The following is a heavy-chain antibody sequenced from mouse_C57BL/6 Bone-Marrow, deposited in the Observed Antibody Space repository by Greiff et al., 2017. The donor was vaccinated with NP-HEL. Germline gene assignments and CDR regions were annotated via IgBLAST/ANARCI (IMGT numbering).Heavy chain of an antibody. V-gene: IGHV5-15*01. CDR3: ARLYYGNYPDYYAMDY. Sequence: EVNLVESGGGLVQPGGSLKLSCAASGFTFSDYGMAWVRQAPRKGPEWVAFISNLAYSIYYADTVTGRFTISRENAKNTLYLEMSSLRSEDTAMYYCARLYYGNYPDYYAMDYWGQGTSVTVSS. CDR2: ISNLAYSI. CDR1: GFTFSDYG. D-gene: IGHD2-1*01. J-gene: IGHJ4*01.